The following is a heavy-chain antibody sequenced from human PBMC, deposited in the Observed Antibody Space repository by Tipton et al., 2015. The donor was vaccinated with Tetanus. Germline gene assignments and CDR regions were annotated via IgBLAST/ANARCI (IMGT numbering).Heavy chain of an antibody. CDR1: GFTFNGYG. D-gene: IGHD3-16*01. V-gene: IGHV3-33*03. CDR2: VWYDGSRQ. J-gene: IGHJ5*02. Sequence: SLRLSCAASGFTFNGYGMHWVRQAPGKGLEWLALVWYDGSRQYYADSVKGRFTISRDNSKNTVDLQMNNLRGEDTAVYYCAMGRTLGGLGPVGPLGQGALVAVSS. CDR3: AMGRTLGGLGPVGP.